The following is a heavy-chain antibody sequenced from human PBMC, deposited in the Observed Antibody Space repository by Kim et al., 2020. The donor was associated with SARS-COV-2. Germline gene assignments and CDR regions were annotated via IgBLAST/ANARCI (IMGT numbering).Heavy chain of an antibody. CDR3: ARDMGRHTRGWDAFDI. CDR1: GFTFSTYT. D-gene: IGHD1-26*01. V-gene: IGHV3-21*01. Sequence: GGSLRLSCAASGFTFSTYTMNWVRQAPGKGLEWVSSISSTSTYIYYADSVKGRFTISRDNAKNSLYLQMNSLRAEDTAVYYCARDMGRHTRGWDAFDIWGQGTMVTVSS. J-gene: IGHJ3*02. CDR2: ISSTSTYI.